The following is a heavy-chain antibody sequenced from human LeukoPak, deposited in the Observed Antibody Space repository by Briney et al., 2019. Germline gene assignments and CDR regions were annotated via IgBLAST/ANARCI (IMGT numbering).Heavy chain of an antibody. Sequence: SETLSLTCTVSGGSISSYYWSWIRQPPGKGLEWIGYIYYSGSTNYNPSLKSRVTISVDTSKNQFSLKLSSVTAADTAVYYCARDVGYTTGPYYYDSSGYDHWGQGTLVTVSS. CDR3: ARDVGYTTGPYYYDSSGYDH. CDR2: IYYSGST. CDR1: GGSISSYY. J-gene: IGHJ4*02. V-gene: IGHV4-59*01. D-gene: IGHD3-22*01.